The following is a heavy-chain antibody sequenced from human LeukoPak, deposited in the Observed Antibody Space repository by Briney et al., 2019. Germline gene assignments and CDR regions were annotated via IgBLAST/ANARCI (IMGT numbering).Heavy chain of an antibody. CDR3: ARDLSTLGYYDSSGYYYFDY. V-gene: IGHV1-46*01. D-gene: IGHD3-22*01. J-gene: IGHJ4*02. CDR1: GYTFTSYY. Sequence: ASVKVSCKASGYTFTSYYMHWVRQAPGQGLEWMGIINPSGGSTSYAQKFQGRVTMTRDMSTSTVYMELSSLRSEDTAVYYCARDLSTLGYYDSSGYYYFDYWGQGTLVTASS. CDR2: INPSGGST.